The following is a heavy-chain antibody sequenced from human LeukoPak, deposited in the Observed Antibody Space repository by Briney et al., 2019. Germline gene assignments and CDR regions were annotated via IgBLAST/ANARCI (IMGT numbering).Heavy chain of an antibody. CDR2: ISSSSSYI. J-gene: IGHJ4*02. CDR3: ARDPSSGSYFDY. Sequence: GGSLRLSCAASGFTFSSYSMNWVRQAPGKGLEWVSSISSSSSYIYYADSVKGRFTISRDNAKNSLYLQMNSLRAEDMAVYYCARDPSSGSYFDYWGQGTLVTVSS. V-gene: IGHV3-21*01. D-gene: IGHD3-10*01. CDR1: GFTFSSYS.